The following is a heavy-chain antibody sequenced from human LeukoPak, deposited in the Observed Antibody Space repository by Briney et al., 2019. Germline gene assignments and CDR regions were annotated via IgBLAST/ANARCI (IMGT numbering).Heavy chain of an antibody. J-gene: IGHJ4*02. CDR1: GFNFSRYA. V-gene: IGHV3-48*04. CDR3: AREGYDILILYYFDY. Sequence: GGSLRLSCAASGFNFSRYAMSWVRQAPGKGLEWVSYISSSGSTIYYADSVKGRFTISRDNAKNSLYLQMNSLRAEDTAVYYCAREGYDILILYYFDYWGQGTLVTVSS. CDR2: ISSSGSTI. D-gene: IGHD3-9*01.